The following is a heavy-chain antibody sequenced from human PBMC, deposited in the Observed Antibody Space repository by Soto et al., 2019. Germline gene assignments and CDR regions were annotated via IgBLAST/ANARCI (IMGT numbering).Heavy chain of an antibody. D-gene: IGHD6-6*01. CDR2: ISGSGGST. CDR1: GFTFSSYA. V-gene: IGHV3-23*01. J-gene: IGHJ4*02. CDR3: AEGRGSSSIGGLDY. Sequence: GGSLRLSCAASGFTFSSYAMSWVRQAPGKGLEGLEWVSAISGSGGSTYYADSVKGRFTISRDNSKNTLYLQMNSLRAEDTAVYYCAEGRGSSSIGGLDYWGQGTLVTVSS.